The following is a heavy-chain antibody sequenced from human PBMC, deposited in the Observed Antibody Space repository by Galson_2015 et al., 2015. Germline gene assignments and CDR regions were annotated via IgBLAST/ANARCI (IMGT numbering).Heavy chain of an antibody. D-gene: IGHD3-22*01. CDR1: GDSVSSKSAA. CDR3: ARDYYDSSGYYYLDY. V-gene: IGHV6-1*01. J-gene: IGHJ4*02. CDR2: TYCRSKWYN. Sequence: CAISGDSVSSKSAAWNWIRQSPSRGLEWLGRTYCRSKWYNDYAVSVKSRITINPDTSKNHFSLQLNSVTPEDTAVYYCARDYYDSSGYYYLDYWGQGTLVTVSS.